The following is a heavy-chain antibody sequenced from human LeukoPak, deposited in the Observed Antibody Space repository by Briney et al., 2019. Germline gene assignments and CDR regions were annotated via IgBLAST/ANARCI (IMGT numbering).Heavy chain of an antibody. D-gene: IGHD2-2*01. Sequence: GRSLRLSCAASGFTFSSYGMYWVRQAPGKGLEWVAVISSDGSNKYYADSVKGRFTISRDNSKNTLYLQMNSLRAEDTAVYYCAKDLLRYCSSTSCPNWFDPWGQGTLVTVSS. CDR3: AKDLLRYCSSTSCPNWFDP. CDR2: ISSDGSNK. V-gene: IGHV3-30*18. CDR1: GFTFSSYG. J-gene: IGHJ5*02.